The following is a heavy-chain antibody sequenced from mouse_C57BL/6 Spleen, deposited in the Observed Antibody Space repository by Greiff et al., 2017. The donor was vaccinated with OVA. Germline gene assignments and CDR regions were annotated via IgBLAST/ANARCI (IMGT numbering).Heavy chain of an antibody. CDR3: ARMGDYDGAWFAY. D-gene: IGHD2-4*01. CDR2: IYPGGGYT. Sequence: VQLQQSGAELVRPGTSVKMSCKASGYTFTNYWIGWAKQRPGHGLEWIGDIYPGGGYTNYNEKFKGKATLTADKSSSTAYMQFSSLTSEDSAIYYCARMGDYDGAWFAYWGQGTLVTVSA. CDR1: GYTFTNYW. J-gene: IGHJ3*01. V-gene: IGHV1-63*01.